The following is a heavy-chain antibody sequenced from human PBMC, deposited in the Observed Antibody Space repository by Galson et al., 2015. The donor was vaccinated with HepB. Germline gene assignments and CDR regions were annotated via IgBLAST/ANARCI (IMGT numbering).Heavy chain of an antibody. CDR2: MYSGGST. CDR3: AKSTYNWNGAYDY. CDR1: GFTVSSSY. Sequence: SLRLSCAASGFTVSSSYMSWVRQAPGKGLEWVSVMYSGGSTYYTDSVKGRFTISRDNSKNTLYLQMNSLRAEDTAVYYCAKSTYNWNGAYDYWGQGTLVTVSS. J-gene: IGHJ4*02. D-gene: IGHD1-1*01. V-gene: IGHV3-53*05.